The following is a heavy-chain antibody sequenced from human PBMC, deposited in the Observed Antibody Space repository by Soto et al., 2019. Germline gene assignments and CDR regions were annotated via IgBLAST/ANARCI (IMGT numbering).Heavy chain of an antibody. J-gene: IGHJ4*02. CDR1: GYTLTELS. CDR2: FDPEDGET. V-gene: IGHV1-24*01. Sequence: ASVKVSCKVSGYTLTELSMHWVRQAPGKGLEWMGGFDPEDGETIYAQKFQGRVTMTEDTSTDTAYMELSSLSSEDTAVYYCATDRTPAYYYDSSGYYSLDYWGQGTLVTVSS. D-gene: IGHD3-22*01. CDR3: ATDRTPAYYYDSSGYYSLDY.